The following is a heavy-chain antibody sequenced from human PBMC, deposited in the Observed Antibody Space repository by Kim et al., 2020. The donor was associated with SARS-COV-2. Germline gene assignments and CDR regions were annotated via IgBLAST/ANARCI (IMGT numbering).Heavy chain of an antibody. CDR1: GFTSSSFG. Sequence: GGSLRLSCTASGFTSSSFGMTWVRQAPGKGLEWVSTISGTGYSTYYADSVKGRFTISRDTSKNTVFLSMNSLGVEDAATYICAKDVATYLGHGPFYYYG. V-gene: IGHV3-23*01. CDR3: AKDVATYLGHGPFYYYG. CDR2: ISGTGYST. J-gene: IGHJ6*01. D-gene: IGHD5-12*01.